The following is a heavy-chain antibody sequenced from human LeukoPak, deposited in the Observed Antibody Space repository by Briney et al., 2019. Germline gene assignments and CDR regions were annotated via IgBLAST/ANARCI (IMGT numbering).Heavy chain of an antibody. CDR1: GFTFSSYW. CDR3: ARDSAVAGSNWFDP. V-gene: IGHV3-7*03. D-gene: IGHD6-19*01. CDR2: IKQDGSEK. J-gene: IGHJ5*02. Sequence: GALRLSCAASGFTFSSYWMSWVRQAPGKGLEWVANIKQDGSEKYYVDSVKGRFTISRDNAKNSLYLQMNSLRAEDTALYHCARDSAVAGSNWFDPWGQGTLVTVSS.